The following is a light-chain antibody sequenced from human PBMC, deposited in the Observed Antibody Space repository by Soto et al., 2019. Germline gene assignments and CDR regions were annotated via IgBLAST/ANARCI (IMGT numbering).Light chain of an antibody. CDR1: QSLLHSNGYTY. CDR2: LTS. CDR3: MQTLQAPQLT. V-gene: IGKV2-28*01. J-gene: IGKJ4*01. Sequence: IVMTQSPLSLPVTPGEPASISCRSSQSLLHSNGYTYLDWYLQKPGQSPQLLIYLTSSRASGVPDRFSGSGSGTDFTLKLSRVEAEDVGVYYCMQTLQAPQLTFGGGTKVEIK.